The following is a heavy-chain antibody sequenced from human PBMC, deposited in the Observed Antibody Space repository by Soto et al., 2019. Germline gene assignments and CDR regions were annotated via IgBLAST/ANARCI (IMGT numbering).Heavy chain of an antibody. D-gene: IGHD3-3*01. CDR2: IDSPGTST. V-gene: IGHV3-74*01. Sequence: EVQLVESGGGLVQPGGSLRLSCAASGFTFSNYWMNWVRQAPGKGLVWVSRIDSPGTSTDYADSVKGRFTISRDNARNTLYLQMNSLTVEDTAVYYCVRDYYGFDYWGQGTLVTVSS. CDR3: VRDYYGFDY. CDR1: GFTFSNYW. J-gene: IGHJ4*02.